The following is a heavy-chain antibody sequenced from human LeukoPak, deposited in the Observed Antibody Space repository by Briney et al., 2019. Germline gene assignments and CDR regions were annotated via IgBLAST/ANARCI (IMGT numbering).Heavy chain of an antibody. J-gene: IGHJ3*02. Sequence: GRSLRLSCAASGFTFSSYGMHWVRQAPGKGLEWVALISYDGSKENYVDSVRGRFTISRDNAKNTLYLQMNSLRGEDTAVYYCARGYYYDSSGYRAFDIWGQGTMVTVSS. CDR2: ISYDGSKE. V-gene: IGHV3-33*05. CDR1: GFTFSSYG. CDR3: ARGYYYDSSGYRAFDI. D-gene: IGHD3-22*01.